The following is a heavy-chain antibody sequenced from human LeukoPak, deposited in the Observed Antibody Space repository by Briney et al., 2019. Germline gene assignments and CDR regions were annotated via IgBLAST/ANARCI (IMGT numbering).Heavy chain of an antibody. D-gene: IGHD1-1*01. V-gene: IGHV5-51*01. CDR1: GYSFTSSW. CDR3: ARSPTFFDY. CDR2: INPGDSDT. Sequence: GESLKISCKGSGYSFTSSWIGWARQMPGKGLEWMAIINPGDSDTRYSPSFQGQVTISADKSISTAYLQWSSLKASDTAMYYCARSPTFFDYWGQGTLVTVSS. J-gene: IGHJ4*02.